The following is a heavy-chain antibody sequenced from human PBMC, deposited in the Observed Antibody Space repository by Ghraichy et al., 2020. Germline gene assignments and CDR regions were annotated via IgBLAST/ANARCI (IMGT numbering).Heavy chain of an antibody. CDR3: ARHTLTSHLGYY. Sequence: SETLSLTCTVSGGSISSSSYYWGWIRQPPGKGLEWIGSIYYSGSTYYNPSLKSRVTISVDTSKNQFSLKLSSVTAADTAVYYCARHTLTSHLGYYWGQGTLVTVSS. J-gene: IGHJ4*02. D-gene: IGHD2-2*01. V-gene: IGHV4-39*01. CDR1: GGSISSSSYY. CDR2: IYYSGST.